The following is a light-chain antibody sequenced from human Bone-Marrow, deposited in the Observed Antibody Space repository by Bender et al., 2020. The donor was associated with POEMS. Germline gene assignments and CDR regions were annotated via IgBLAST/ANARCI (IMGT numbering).Light chain of an antibody. V-gene: IGLV2-14*03. Sequence: QSALTQPASVSGSPGQSVTISCTGTSNDVGRYDSVSWYQQLPDKAPKLIIFDVTHRPSGISARFSGSKSGNTASLTISGLQVEDEADYYCSSYASGSTLVIFGGGTKLTVL. CDR2: DVT. CDR1: SNDVGRYDS. CDR3: SSYASGSTLVI. J-gene: IGLJ2*01.